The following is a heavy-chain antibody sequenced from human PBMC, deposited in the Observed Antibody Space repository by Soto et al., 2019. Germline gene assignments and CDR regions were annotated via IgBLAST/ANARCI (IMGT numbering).Heavy chain of an antibody. J-gene: IGHJ6*01. D-gene: IGHD1-1*01. CDR1: GGTIDPYY. Sequence: PWVTQALTSRVSGGTIDPYYWTWIRQTPGRGLEWIGYILHRGGTNYNPSLKSRVTISADVSESLVSLTMTSVTDADTAHYYCARGIQPPTLSPWDGWGPGTSVTGSA. CDR3: ARGIQPPTLSPWDG. V-gene: IGHV4-59*01. CDR2: ILHRGGT.